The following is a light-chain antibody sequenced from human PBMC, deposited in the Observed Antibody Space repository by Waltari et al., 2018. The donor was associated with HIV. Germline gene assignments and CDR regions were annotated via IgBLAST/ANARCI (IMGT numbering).Light chain of an antibody. CDR2: LGS. J-gene: IGKJ1*01. Sequence: DIVMTQSPLSLPVTPGEAASIPCRSSQSLLHSNGYSYLDWYLRKPGQSPQPLIYLGSNRASGVPDRFSGSGSGTDFTLKISRVEAEDVGVYYCMQALQTPRTFGQGTKVEIK. V-gene: IGKV2-28*01. CDR3: MQALQTPRT. CDR1: QSLLHSNGYSY.